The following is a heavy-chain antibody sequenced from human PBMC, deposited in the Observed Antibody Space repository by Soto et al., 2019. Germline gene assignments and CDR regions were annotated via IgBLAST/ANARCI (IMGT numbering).Heavy chain of an antibody. CDR1: SGSIRSSNW. CDR2: IYPSGST. CDR3: ARATGYVRYFDS. Sequence: QVQLQESGPGLVKSSGTLSLTCAVSSGSIRSSNWWTWVHQPPGKGLEWIGEIYPSGSTNYSPSLKSRVTISVDKSKDQFSLKLNSVTAAYTAVYYCARATGYVRYFDSWGQGTLVTVSS. V-gene: IGHV4-4*02. D-gene: IGHD5-12*01. J-gene: IGHJ4*02.